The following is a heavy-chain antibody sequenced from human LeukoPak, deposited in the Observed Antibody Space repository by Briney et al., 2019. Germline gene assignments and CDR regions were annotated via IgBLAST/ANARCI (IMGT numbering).Heavy chain of an antibody. CDR2: IIPIFGTA. CDR1: GGTFSSYA. CDR3: ARNRDGYNYFWFDP. V-gene: IGHV1-69*13. D-gene: IGHD5-24*01. J-gene: IGHJ5*02. Sequence: SVKVSFKASGGTFSSYAISWVRQAPGQGLEWMGGIIPIFGTANYAQKFQGRVTITADESTSTAYMELSSLRSEDTAVYYCARNRDGYNYFWFDPWGQGTLVTVSS.